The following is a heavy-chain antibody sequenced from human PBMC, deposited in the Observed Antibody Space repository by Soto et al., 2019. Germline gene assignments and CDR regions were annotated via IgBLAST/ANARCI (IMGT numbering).Heavy chain of an antibody. CDR3: ARVGYYYDSSGFSSGYYFDY. CDR1: GFTFGLYE. Sequence: GGSLRLSCIGSGFTFGLYEMNWVRQAPGKGLEWVSYISSSGSTIYYADSVKGRFTISRDNAKNSLYLQMNSLRAEDTAVYYCARVGYYYDSSGFSSGYYFDYWGQGTLVTVSS. D-gene: IGHD3-22*01. V-gene: IGHV3-48*03. CDR2: ISSSGSTI. J-gene: IGHJ4*02.